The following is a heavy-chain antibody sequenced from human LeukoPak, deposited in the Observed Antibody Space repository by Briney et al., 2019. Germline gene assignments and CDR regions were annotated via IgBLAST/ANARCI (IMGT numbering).Heavy chain of an antibody. CDR1: GGSFGNYG. J-gene: IGHJ4*02. D-gene: IGHD6-13*01. CDR3: ARDPYSSSWYSNPNFDY. Sequence: ASVKVSYKASGGSFGNYGVSWVRQAPGQGLEWMGGIIPMLGTPNYAQKFQGRVTITADGSMTTVYMELSSLRSEDAAVYYCARDPYSSSWYSNPNFDYWGQGTLVTVSS. CDR2: IIPMLGTP. V-gene: IGHV1-69*13.